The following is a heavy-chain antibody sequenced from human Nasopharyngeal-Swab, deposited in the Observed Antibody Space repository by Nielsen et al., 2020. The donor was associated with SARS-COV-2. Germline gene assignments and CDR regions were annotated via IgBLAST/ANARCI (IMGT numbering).Heavy chain of an antibody. CDR2: ISYDGSNK. V-gene: IGHV3-30*18. J-gene: IGHJ4*02. Sequence: GGSLRLSCAASGFTFSSYGMHWVRQAPGKGLEWVAVISYDGSNKYYADSVKGRFTISRDNSKNTLYLQMNSLRAEDTAVYYCAKARGWYFVYWGQGTLVTVSS. D-gene: IGHD6-19*01. CDR3: AKARGWYFVY. CDR1: GFTFSSYG.